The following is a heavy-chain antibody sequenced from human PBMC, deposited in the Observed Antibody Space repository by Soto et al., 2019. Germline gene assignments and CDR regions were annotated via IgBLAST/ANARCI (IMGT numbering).Heavy chain of an antibody. V-gene: IGHV4-59*08. CDR3: ARLDGYYPYMDV. CDR2: IYYSGST. D-gene: IGHD3-22*01. Sequence: QVQLQESGPGLVKPSETLSLTFTVSGGSISSYYWTWILQPPGKVLEWIAYIYYSGSTTYNPSLSRRVTISVATSTTRFARKLSSVTAAHTAVDYCARLDGYYPYMDVWGKGTTVTVSS. CDR1: GGSISSYY. J-gene: IGHJ6*03.